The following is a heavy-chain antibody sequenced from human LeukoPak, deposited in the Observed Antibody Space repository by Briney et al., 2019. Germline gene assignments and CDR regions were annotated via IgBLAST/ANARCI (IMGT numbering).Heavy chain of an antibody. CDR2: INHSGST. V-gene: IGHV4-34*01. CDR1: GGSFSYYY. D-gene: IGHD3-22*01. Sequence: SETLSLTCAVDGGSFSYYYWSWIRQPPGKGLEWIGEINHSGSTNYNPSLKSRVIISVDTSKNQFSLKLSSVTAADTAVYYCARRPYYYDSSGYSLDYWGQGTLVTVSS. CDR3: ARRPYYYDSSGYSLDY. J-gene: IGHJ4*02.